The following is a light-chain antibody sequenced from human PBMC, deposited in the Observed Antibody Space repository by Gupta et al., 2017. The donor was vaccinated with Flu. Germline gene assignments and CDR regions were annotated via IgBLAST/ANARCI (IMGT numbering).Light chain of an antibody. CDR3: SSDRKTNSVVV. CDR1: SSDVGGYDY. Sequence: QSPLTHPASASASRGQSIAISCTGTSSDVGGYDYCSWYQQHPGKAPELMIVEVSRRPSGIYDRFSGSKSGNTASLTIAGLLAEDEAYYYCSSDRKTNSVVVFGGGTKVTVL. J-gene: IGLJ2*01. CDR2: EVS. V-gene: IGLV2-14*01.